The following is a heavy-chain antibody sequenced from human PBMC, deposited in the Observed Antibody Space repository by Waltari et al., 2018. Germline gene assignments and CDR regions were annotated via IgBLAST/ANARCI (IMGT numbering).Heavy chain of an antibody. CDR1: GGAVSGYD. CDR3: ARGRRNRYSSPGGWFDP. V-gene: IGHV4-34*01. CDR2: INHSGRT. Sequence: QVQLQPWGAGLVKPSETLSLTCAVYGGAVSGYDGVWLRQPPRKGREWVGEINHSGRTNYNPSLQSRVTISVDTSKNQSSLNLTSLTAAAPAVYYCARGRRNRYSSPGGWFDPWGQGTLVTVSS. D-gene: IGHD6-13*01. J-gene: IGHJ5*02.